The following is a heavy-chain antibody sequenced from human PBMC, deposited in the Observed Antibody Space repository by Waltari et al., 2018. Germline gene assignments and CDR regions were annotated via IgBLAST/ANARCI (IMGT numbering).Heavy chain of an antibody. J-gene: IGHJ2*01. CDR2: IYYSGST. D-gene: IGHD6-13*01. CDR3: ARGGDQYSSSWYLDL. V-gene: IGHV4-59*01. CDR1: GGSISNYY. Sequence: QVQLQESGPGLVKPSETLSLTCTVSGGSISNYYWSWIRQPPGKGLEWIGYIYYSGSTNYNPSLKRRVTILIDTSKNQFSLKLSSVTAADTAVYYCARGGDQYSSSWYLDLWGRGTLVTVSS.